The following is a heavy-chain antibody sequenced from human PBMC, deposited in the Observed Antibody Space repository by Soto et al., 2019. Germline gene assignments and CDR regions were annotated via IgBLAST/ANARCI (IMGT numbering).Heavy chain of an antibody. Sequence: GGSLRLSCAASGLTFSGSAMSWVRQAPGKGLEWVSSISVTGASTYYADSVQGRFTVSRDNSKDTFFLEMNSLRAEDTAVYFCAKIRSIAAAFSDYWGQGTLVTVSS. D-gene: IGHD6-13*01. CDR2: ISVTGAST. CDR1: GLTFSGSA. V-gene: IGHV3-23*01. CDR3: AKIRSIAAAFSDY. J-gene: IGHJ4*02.